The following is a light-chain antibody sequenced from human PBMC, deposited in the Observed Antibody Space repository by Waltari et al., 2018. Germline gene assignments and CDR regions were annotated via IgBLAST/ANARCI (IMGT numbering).Light chain of an antibody. J-gene: IGLJ2*01. Sequence: QSALTQPPSASGSPGQSVTISCAGTNSDVGTYNYVSWYQHHPGKAPKLLIYGVTERVPGVAARCSGSKSGTTASLTVSGLQADDEADYYCTSYGGVNVLGVLFGGGTKLTVL. V-gene: IGLV2-8*01. CDR2: GVT. CDR3: TSYGGVNVLGVL. CDR1: NSDVGTYNY.